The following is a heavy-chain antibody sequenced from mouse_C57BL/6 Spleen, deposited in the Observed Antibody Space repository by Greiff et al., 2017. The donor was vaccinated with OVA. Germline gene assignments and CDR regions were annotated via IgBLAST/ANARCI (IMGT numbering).Heavy chain of an antibody. V-gene: IGHV1-69*01. CDR2: IDPSDSYT. D-gene: IGHD1-2*01. CDR1: GYTFTSYW. CDR3: ARWGTAMDY. Sequence: VQLQQPGAELVMPGASVKLSCKASGYTFTSYWMHWVKQRPGQGLEWIGEIDPSDSYTNYNQKFKGKSTLTVDKSSSPAYMQLSSLTSEYAAVYYCARWGTAMDYWGQGTSVTVSS. J-gene: IGHJ4*01.